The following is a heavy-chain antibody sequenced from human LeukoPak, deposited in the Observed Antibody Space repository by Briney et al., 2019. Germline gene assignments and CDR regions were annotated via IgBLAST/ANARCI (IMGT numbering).Heavy chain of an antibody. D-gene: IGHD1-1*01. Sequence: GESLRLSCAAYKFTLSDHWMSWVRQAPGKGPEWVANINKDGSEEHYVDSVKGRFTVSRDNAKNSLFLQMNSLRVEDTAVYYCATYDNWVAGDVWGQGTSVSVSS. J-gene: IGHJ6*02. CDR2: INKDGSEE. V-gene: IGHV3-7*01. CDR3: ATYDNWVAGDV. CDR1: KFTLSDHW.